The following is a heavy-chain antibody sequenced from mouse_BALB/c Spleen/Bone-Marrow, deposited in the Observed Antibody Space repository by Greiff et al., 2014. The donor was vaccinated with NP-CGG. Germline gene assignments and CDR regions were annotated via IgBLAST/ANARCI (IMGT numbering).Heavy chain of an antibody. CDR1: GYAFTSYY. D-gene: IGHD3-3*01. CDR3: ARSRDVRYFNY. Sequence: EVQLQESGPELVKPGASVKVSCKASGYAFTSYYMFWVKQSHGKSLEWIGYIDPYNGGTSYNQKFKGKATLTVDKSSSTAYMQLTSLTCEVSAVYYCARSRDVRYFNYWAQGTLSQSPQ. CDR2: IDPYNGGT. J-gene: IGHJ2*01. V-gene: IGHV1S135*01.